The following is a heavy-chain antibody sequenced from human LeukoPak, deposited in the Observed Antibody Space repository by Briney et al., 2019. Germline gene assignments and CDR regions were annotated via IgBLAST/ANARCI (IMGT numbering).Heavy chain of an antibody. CDR1: GFTFTKYW. Sequence: PGGSLRLSCAASGFTFTKYWMTWVRQAPGKGLEWVGNIKQDGSDKNYMDSVKGRFTISRDNAKNLLYLQMNSLRAEDTAVYYCARDVARISDSWGQGTLVTVSS. CDR2: IKQDGSDK. V-gene: IGHV3-7*01. D-gene: IGHD2-15*01. J-gene: IGHJ4*02. CDR3: ARDVARISDS.